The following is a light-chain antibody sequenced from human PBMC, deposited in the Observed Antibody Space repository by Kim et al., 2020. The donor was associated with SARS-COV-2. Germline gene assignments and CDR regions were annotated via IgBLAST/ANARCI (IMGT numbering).Light chain of an antibody. CDR2: GKN. Sequence: LGQQVRTTCQGDSLRSYYASWYQQKPGQAPILVIYGKNNRPSGIPDRFSGSSSGNTASLTITGAQAEDEADYYCNSRDSSGNHVVFGGGTQLTVL. V-gene: IGLV3-19*01. J-gene: IGLJ2*01. CDR1: SLRSYY. CDR3: NSRDSSGNHVV.